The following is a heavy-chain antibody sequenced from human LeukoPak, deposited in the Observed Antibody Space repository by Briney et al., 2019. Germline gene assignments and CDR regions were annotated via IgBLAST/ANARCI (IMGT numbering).Heavy chain of an antibody. V-gene: IGHV3-74*01. CDR2: TNTDGSYS. D-gene: IGHD4-17*01. CDR3: ARDFDGPRASDY. Sequence: GGSLRLSCAASGFTFSYFWMHWFRQTPGKGLVWVSCTNTDGSYSSYADSVKGRFTISRDNVRNTLYLQMCSLRAEDSAVYYCARDFDGPRASDYWGQGISVTVSS. CDR1: GFTFSYFW. J-gene: IGHJ4*02.